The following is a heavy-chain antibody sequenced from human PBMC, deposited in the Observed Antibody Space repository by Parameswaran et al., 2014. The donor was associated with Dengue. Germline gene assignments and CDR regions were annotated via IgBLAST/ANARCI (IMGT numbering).Heavy chain of an antibody. CDR3: AREAAYYYFDY. D-gene: IGHD2-15*01. CDR2: INHSGST. J-gene: IGHJ4*02. V-gene: IGHV4-34*01. Sequence: PGKGLEWIGEINHSGSTNYNPSLKSRVTISVDTSKNQFSLKLSSVTAADTAVYYCAREAAYYYFDYWGQGTLVTVSS.